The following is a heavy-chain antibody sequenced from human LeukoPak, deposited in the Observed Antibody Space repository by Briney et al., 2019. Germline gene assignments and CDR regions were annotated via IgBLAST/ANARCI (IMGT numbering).Heavy chain of an antibody. Sequence: GGSLRLSCTASGFTVSSNYMSWVRQAPGKGLEWVSVIYTGGSTYYADSVKGRFTISRDDPKNTLYLQMNSLRAEDTAVYYCARLGYCTSTSCPDYWGQGTLVTVSS. V-gene: IGHV3-53*01. J-gene: IGHJ4*02. CDR2: IYTGGST. CDR3: ARLGYCTSTSCPDY. CDR1: GFTVSSNY. D-gene: IGHD2-2*01.